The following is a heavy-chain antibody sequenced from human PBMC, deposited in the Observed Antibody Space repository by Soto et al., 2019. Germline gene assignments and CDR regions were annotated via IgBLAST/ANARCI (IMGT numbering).Heavy chain of an antibody. CDR1: GFTFSSYA. CDR3: AHPTPIAVAGHDY. D-gene: IGHD6-19*01. Sequence: EVQLLESGGGLVQPGGSLRLSCAASGFTFSSYAMSWVRQAPGKGLEWVSAISGSGGSTYYADSVKGRFTISRDNSKNTLYLQINSLRAEDTAVYYCAHPTPIAVAGHDYWGQGTLVTVSS. J-gene: IGHJ4*02. V-gene: IGHV3-23*01. CDR2: ISGSGGST.